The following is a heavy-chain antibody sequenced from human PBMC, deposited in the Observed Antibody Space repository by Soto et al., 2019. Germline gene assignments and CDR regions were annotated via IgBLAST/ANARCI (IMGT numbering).Heavy chain of an antibody. CDR1: GGSFSGYY. J-gene: IGHJ4*02. Sequence: QVQLQQWGAGLLKPSETLSLTCAVYGGSFSGYYWSWIRQPPGKGLEWIGEINHSGSTNYNPSLKSRVTISVDTSKNQFSLKLSSVTAADTAVDYCARGRIAARPKFDYWGQGTLVTVSS. D-gene: IGHD6-6*01. V-gene: IGHV4-34*01. CDR2: INHSGST. CDR3: ARGRIAARPKFDY.